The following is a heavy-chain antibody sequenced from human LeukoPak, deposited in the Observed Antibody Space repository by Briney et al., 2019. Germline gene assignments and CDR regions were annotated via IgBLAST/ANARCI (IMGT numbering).Heavy chain of an antibody. V-gene: IGHV3-64*01. CDR1: AFTFSSYA. CDR2: ISSNGGST. D-gene: IGHD3-3*01. CDR3: ARSITIFRTWFDP. J-gene: IGHJ5*02. Sequence: GGSLRLSCAASAFTFSSYAMHWVRQAPGKGLEYVSAISSNGGSTYYANSVKGRFTISRDNSKNTLYLQMGSLRGEDMAVYYCARSITIFRTWFDPWGQGTLVTVSS.